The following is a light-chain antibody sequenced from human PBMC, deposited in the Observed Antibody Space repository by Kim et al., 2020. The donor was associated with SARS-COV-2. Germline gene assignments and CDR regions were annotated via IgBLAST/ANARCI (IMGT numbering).Light chain of an antibody. CDR3: QQLNSYPLT. Sequence: ASVGDRVTITCRASQGISSYFDWYQQKPGKAPKLLIYAASTLQSGVPSRFSGSGSGTEFTLTISSLQPEDFATYYCQQLNSYPLTFGGGTKVDIK. CDR1: QGISSY. V-gene: IGKV1-9*01. J-gene: IGKJ4*01. CDR2: AAS.